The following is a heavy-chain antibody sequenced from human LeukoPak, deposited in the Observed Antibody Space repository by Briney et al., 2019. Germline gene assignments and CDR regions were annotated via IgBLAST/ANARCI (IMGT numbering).Heavy chain of an antibody. CDR2: TAGSGISK. CDR1: GFTFSTYA. D-gene: IGHD3-22*01. V-gene: IGHV3-23*01. Sequence: GGSLRLSCAASGFTFSTYAIHWVRQAPGRGLEWASSTAGSGISKDYADSVKGRFTISKDKSKNTLYLQMDNLRAEDTGVYFCARLPTFYYDSSGYHYDYWGQGTLVTVSS. J-gene: IGHJ4*02. CDR3: ARLPTFYYDSSGYHYDY.